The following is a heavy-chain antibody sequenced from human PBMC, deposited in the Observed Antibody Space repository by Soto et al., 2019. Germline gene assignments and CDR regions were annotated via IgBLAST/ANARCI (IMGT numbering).Heavy chain of an antibody. J-gene: IGHJ4*02. CDR3: ARAARPFDY. Sequence: PGGSLRLSCAASGFTFSSYAMTWVRQAPGKGLEWVSAISSSGGSTYYADSVKGRFTISRDNSKNTLYLQMNSLRVEDTAIYYCARAARPFDYWGQGTLVTVSS. CDR1: GFTFSSYA. CDR2: ISSSGGST. V-gene: IGHV3-23*01. D-gene: IGHD6-6*01.